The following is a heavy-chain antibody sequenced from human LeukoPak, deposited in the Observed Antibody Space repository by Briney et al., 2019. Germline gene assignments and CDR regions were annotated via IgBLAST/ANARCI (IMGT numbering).Heavy chain of an antibody. Sequence: GGSLRLPCAASGLTVSTNYMSWVRRAPGKGLEWVSFIHSGGTTYYADSVKGRFTISRHNSKNTLYLQMNSLRAEDTAVYYCARGGYCSGGTCFDYYGMDVWGQGTTVTVS. V-gene: IGHV3-53*04. CDR3: ARGGYCSGGTCFDYYGMDV. J-gene: IGHJ6*02. CDR2: IHSGGTT. D-gene: IGHD2-15*01. CDR1: GLTVSTNY.